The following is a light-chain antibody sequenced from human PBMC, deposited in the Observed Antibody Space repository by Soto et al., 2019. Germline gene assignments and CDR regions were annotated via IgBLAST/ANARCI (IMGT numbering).Light chain of an antibody. J-gene: IGLJ1*01. Sequence: QSALTQPASVSGSPGQSITISCTGTSSDVGGYNYVSWYQQHPGKAPKLMIYDVGNRPSGVSTLFSGSKSGNAASLTISGLQAEDEADYYCSSYTSSSTAVFGTGTKVTVL. CDR3: SSYTSSSTAV. V-gene: IGLV2-14*01. CDR1: SSDVGGYNY. CDR2: DVG.